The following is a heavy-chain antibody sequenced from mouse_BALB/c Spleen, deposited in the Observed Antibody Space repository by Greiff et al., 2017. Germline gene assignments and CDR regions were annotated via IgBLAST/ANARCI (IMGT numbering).Heavy chain of an antibody. CDR1: GYTFTSYW. D-gene: IGHD1-2*01. CDR2: INPSTGYT. V-gene: IGHV1-7*01. J-gene: IGHJ2*01. Sequence: QVQLQQSGAELAKPGASVKMSCKASGYTFTSYWMHWVKQRPGQGLEWIGYINPSTGYTKYNQKFKDKATLTADKSSSTAYMQLSSLTSEDSAVYYCARNTTASWDYWGQGTTLTVSS. CDR3: ARNTTASWDY.